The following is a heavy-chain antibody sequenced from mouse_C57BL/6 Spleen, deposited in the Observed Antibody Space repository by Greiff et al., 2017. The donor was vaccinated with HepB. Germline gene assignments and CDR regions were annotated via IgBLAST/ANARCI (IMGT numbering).Heavy chain of an antibody. CDR2: ISSGSSTI. D-gene: IGHD4-1*02. CDR1: GFTFSDYG. V-gene: IGHV5-17*01. CDR3: ARSTGTGLDD. Sequence: EVKLMESGGGLVKPGGSLKLSCAASGFTFSDYGMHWVRQAPEKGLEWVAYISSGSSTIYYADTVKGRFTISRDNAKNTLFLQMTSLRSEDTAMYYGARSTGTGLDDGGKGTTLTVSS. J-gene: IGHJ2*01.